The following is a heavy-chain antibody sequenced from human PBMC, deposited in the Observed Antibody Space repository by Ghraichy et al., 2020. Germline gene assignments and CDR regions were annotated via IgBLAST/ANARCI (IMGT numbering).Heavy chain of an antibody. J-gene: IGHJ4*02. Sequence: ESLNISCTVSGGSISSYYWSWIRQPPGKGLEWIGYIYYSGSTNYNPSLKSRVTISVDTSKNQFSLKLSSVTAADTAVYYCARDSDNGDSLDYWGQGTLVTVSS. V-gene: IGHV4-59*01. CDR1: GGSISSYY. CDR3: ARDSDNGDSLDY. CDR2: IYYSGST. D-gene: IGHD4-17*01.